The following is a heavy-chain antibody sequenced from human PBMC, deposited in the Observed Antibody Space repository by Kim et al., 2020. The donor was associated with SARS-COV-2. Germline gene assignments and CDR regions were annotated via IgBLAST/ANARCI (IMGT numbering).Heavy chain of an antibody. V-gene: IGHV3-53*01. D-gene: IGHD2-21*02. CDR3: TGDFGGDWHYGMDV. J-gene: IGHJ6*02. Sequence: GSVKGRSTISRDNSKTPLYLQMTSRRAEDTAVYYCTGDFGGDWHYGMDVWGQGTTVTVSS.